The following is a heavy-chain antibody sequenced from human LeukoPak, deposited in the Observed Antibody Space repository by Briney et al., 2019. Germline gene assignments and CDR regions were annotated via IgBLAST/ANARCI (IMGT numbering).Heavy chain of an antibody. J-gene: IGHJ4*02. V-gene: IGHV3-15*01. CDR2: IKSKTDGGTT. D-gene: IGHD1-26*01. CDR1: GFTFSNAW. CDR3: GGGSYLVDY. Sequence: GGSLRLSCAASGFTFSNAWMSWVRQAPGKGLEWVGRIKSKTDGGTTDYAASMKGRFTISRDDSQNTLYLQMNSLKTEDTAVYFCGGGSYLVDYWGQGTLVTVSS.